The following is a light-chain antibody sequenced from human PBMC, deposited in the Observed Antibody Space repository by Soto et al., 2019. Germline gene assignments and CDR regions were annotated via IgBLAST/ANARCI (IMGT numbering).Light chain of an antibody. CDR1: QSVSSL. J-gene: IGKJ3*01. V-gene: IGKV3-20*01. Sequence: VLTQSPVTLSLSPGDRATLSCRASQSVSSLLAWYQQKPGQAPRLLIYAASTRATGIPDRFSGSASETDFTLTINRLEPEDSAVYYCQQYASAPFSLGPGTKVDIK. CDR2: AAS. CDR3: QQYASAPFS.